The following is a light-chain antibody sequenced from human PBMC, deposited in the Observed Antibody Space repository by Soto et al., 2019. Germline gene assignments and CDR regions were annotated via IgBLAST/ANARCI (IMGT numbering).Light chain of an antibody. Sequence: QSVLTQPASVSGSPGQSITISCTGTSSDVGGYNYVSWYQQHPGKAPKLMIYEVSNRPSGVSNRFSGSKSGNTASLTISGLQAEYEADYYCSSYTSSSTLYVFGTGTQLTVL. V-gene: IGLV2-14*01. CDR3: SSYTSSSTLYV. CDR2: EVS. J-gene: IGLJ1*01. CDR1: SSDVGGYNY.